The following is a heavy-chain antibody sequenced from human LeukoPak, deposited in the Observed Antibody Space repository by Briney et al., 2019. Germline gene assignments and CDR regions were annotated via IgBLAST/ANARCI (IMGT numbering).Heavy chain of an antibody. J-gene: IGHJ4*02. CDR3: ARAPIAVVGIFFY. CDR2: INHSGST. CDR1: GGSFSGYY. D-gene: IGHD6-19*01. V-gene: IGHV4-34*01. Sequence: SETLSLTCAVYGGSFSGYYWSWIRQPPGKGLEWIGEINHSGSTNYNPSLKSRVTISVDTSKNQFSLKLSSVTAADTAVYYCARAPIAVVGIFFYWGQGTLVTVSS.